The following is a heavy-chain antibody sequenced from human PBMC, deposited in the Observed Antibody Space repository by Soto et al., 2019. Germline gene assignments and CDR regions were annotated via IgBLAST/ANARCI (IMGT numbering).Heavy chain of an antibody. CDR1: EFTFSAHW. D-gene: IGHD2-15*01. Sequence: EVQVVESGGGLVQPGGSLRLSCAASEFTFSAHWMHWVRQAPGKGLMWVSRIRGDGSITNYADSVKGRFTISRDNAKNTMYLQMNGLRAEDTAVYYCGSGLPSHYGMDVWGQGTTVTVS. V-gene: IGHV3-74*02. J-gene: IGHJ6*02. CDR2: IRGDGSIT. CDR3: GSGLPSHYGMDV.